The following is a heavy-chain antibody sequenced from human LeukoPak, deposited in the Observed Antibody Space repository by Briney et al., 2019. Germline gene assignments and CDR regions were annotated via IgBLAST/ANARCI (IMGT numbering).Heavy chain of an antibody. CDR3: ARDQAYDYCTNGVCPLPFDY. CDR1: GYTFTSYG. CDR2: ISAYNGNT. V-gene: IGHV1-18*01. J-gene: IGHJ4*02. D-gene: IGHD2-8*01. Sequence: GASVKVSCKASGYTFTSYGISWVRQAPGQGLEWMGWISAYNGNTNYAQKLQGRVTMTTDTSTSTAYMELRSLRSDDTAVYYCARDQAYDYCTNGVCPLPFDYWGQGTLVTVSS.